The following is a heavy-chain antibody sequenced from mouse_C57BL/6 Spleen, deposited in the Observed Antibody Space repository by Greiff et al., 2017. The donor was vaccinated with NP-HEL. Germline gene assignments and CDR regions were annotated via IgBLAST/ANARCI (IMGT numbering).Heavy chain of an antibody. J-gene: IGHJ2*01. CDR3: ARWDYYGSSYFDY. CDR1: GYTFTDYY. CDR2: INPNNGGT. D-gene: IGHD1-1*01. V-gene: IGHV1-26*01. Sequence: VHVKQSGPELVKPGASVKISCKASGYTFTDYYMNWVKQSHGKSLEWIGDINPNNGGTSYNQKFKGKATLTVDKSSSTAYMELRSLTSEDSAVYYCARWDYYGSSYFDYWGQGTTLTVSS.